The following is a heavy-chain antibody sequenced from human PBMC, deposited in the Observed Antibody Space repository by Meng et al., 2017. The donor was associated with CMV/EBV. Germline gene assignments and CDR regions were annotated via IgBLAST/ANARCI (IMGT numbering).Heavy chain of an antibody. CDR3: ATLVVTAIKNAFDI. D-gene: IGHD2-21*02. Sequence: PPESGPGLVKPSPPLSLTCTVSGGSISSGDYYWSWIRQPPGKGLEWIGYIYYSGSTYYNPSLKSRVTISVDTSKNQFSLKLSSVTAADTAVYYCATLVVTAIKNAFDIWGQGTMVTVSS. V-gene: IGHV4-30-4*08. CDR2: IYYSGST. CDR1: GGSISSGDYY. J-gene: IGHJ3*02.